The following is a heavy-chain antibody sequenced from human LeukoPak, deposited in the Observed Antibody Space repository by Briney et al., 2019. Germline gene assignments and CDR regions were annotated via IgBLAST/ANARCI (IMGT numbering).Heavy chain of an antibody. V-gene: IGHV3-53*01. J-gene: IGHJ4*02. CDR1: GFAVSSNH. Sequence: PGGSLRLSCAASGFAVSSNHMSWVRQAPGKGLEWVAIIYRGDNTYYADSAKGRFTISRDNSENTLYLQMNSLRGEDTAVYYCARGAEAGPFYFASWGQGTLVTVSS. CDR3: ARGAEAGPFYFAS. D-gene: IGHD6-19*01. CDR2: IYRGDNT.